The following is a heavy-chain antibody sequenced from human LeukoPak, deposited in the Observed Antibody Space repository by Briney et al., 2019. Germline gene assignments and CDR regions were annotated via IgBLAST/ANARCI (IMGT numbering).Heavy chain of an antibody. J-gene: IGHJ2*01. V-gene: IGHV3-30*04. D-gene: IGHD3-9*01. CDR3: ARVGEYYDILSGYQNSYFDL. CDR2: ISYDGSNK. CDR1: GFTFSSYA. Sequence: GGSLRLSCAASGFTFSSYAMHWVRQAPGKGLEWVAVISYDGSNKYYADSVKGRFTISRDNPKNTLYLQMNSLRAEDTAVYYCARVGEYYDILSGYQNSYFDLWGRGTLVTVSS.